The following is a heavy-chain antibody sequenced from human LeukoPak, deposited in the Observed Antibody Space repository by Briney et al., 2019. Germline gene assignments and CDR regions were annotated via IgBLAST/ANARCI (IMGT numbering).Heavy chain of an antibody. CDR1: GFTFSSYG. Sequence: GGSLRLSCAASGFTFSSYGMHWVRQAPGKGLEWVAVISYDGGNKYYADSVKGRFTISRGNSKNTLYLQMNSLRAEDTAVYYCAKDAGYSYGLDYWGQGTLVTVSS. CDR2: ISYDGGNK. V-gene: IGHV3-30*18. CDR3: AKDAGYSYGLDY. J-gene: IGHJ4*02. D-gene: IGHD5-18*01.